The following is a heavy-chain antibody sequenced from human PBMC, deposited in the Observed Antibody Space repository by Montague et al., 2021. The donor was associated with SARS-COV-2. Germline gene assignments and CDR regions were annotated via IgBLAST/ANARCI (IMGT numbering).Heavy chain of an antibody. CDR1: GASFSGYY. CDR3: ASGEFFYYGSGNYYRSALDD. V-gene: IGHV4-34*12. J-gene: IGHJ6*02. Sequence: SETLSLTCHVYGASFSGYYWSWVRQSPGKGLEWIGEVIHSGTTNYNPSXXGRVTISIDSSNDRFPLRLTSLTAADTGVYYCASGEFFYYGSGNYYRSALDDWGQGTTVTVSS. D-gene: IGHD3-10*01. CDR2: VIHSGTT.